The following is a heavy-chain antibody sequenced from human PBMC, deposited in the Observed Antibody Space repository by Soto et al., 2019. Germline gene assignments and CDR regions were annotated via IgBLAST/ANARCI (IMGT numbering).Heavy chain of an antibody. CDR3: PRGRIPDYYYDSSGYSA. CDR2: ISAYNGNT. J-gene: IGHJ6*04. Sequence: RASVKVSCKASGYTFTSYGISWVRHAPGQGLEWMGWISAYNGNTTYAQKFQGRVTITADESTSTAYMELSSLRSEDTAVYYCPRGRIPDYYYDSSGYSAWGKGTMVTVYS. V-gene: IGHV1-18*01. CDR1: GYTFTSYG. D-gene: IGHD3-22*01.